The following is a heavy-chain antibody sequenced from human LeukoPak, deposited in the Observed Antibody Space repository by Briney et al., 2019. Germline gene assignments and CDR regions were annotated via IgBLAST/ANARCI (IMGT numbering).Heavy chain of an antibody. J-gene: IGHJ4*02. CDR3: ARERDTVLAPYFDY. Sequence: GASVTVSCTASGYAFIRYPIIWVRQAPGQGLEWMGWISTYNGDTTYAQKFQDRVSMTTDTSTGTVSMELRSLRSDDTAVYYCARERDTVLAPYFDYWGQGTLVTVSP. D-gene: IGHD3-3*01. V-gene: IGHV1-18*01. CDR2: ISTYNGDT. CDR1: GYAFIRYP.